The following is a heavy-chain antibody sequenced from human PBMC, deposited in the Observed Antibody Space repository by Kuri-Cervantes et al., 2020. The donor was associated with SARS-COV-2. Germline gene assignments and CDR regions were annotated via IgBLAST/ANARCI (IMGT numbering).Heavy chain of an antibody. CDR1: GFTFSSYS. J-gene: IGHJ6*02. CDR2: ISSSSSYI. V-gene: IGHV3-21*01. D-gene: IGHD6-6*01. CDR3: ARGSSSSSNYYYYGMDV. Sequence: GESLKISCAASGFTFSSYSMNWVRQAPGKGLEWVSSISSSSSYIYYADSVKGRFTISRDNAKNSLYLQMNSLRAEDTAVYYCARGSSSSSNYYYYGMDVWGQGTTVTVSS.